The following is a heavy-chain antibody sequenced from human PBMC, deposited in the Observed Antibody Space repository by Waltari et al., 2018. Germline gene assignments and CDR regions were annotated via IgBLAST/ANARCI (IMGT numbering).Heavy chain of an antibody. CDR3: ASSRDRRFGMDV. CDR1: GYTFTGYY. D-gene: IGHD3-16*01. CDR2: SNPDSGGK. V-gene: IGHV1-2*02. J-gene: IGHJ6*02. Sequence: QLHLAQSGADVRGPGASVKISCKSSGYTFTGYYIHWVRLAPGRGLRYMGWSNPDSGGKTHVPRGQGRVTLTKDMSIRTTYVEVRSLTPDDTAVYYCASSRDRRFGMDVWGQGTTVTVSS.